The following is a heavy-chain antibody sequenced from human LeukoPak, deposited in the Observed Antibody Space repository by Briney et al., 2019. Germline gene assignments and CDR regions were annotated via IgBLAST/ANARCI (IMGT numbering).Heavy chain of an antibody. CDR3: ARGLGYGVFDP. CDR1: GYTFTSYG. J-gene: IGHJ5*02. CDR2: INVGNGNT. Sequence: ASAKVSCKASGYTFTSYGISWVRQAPGQRLEWMGWINVGNGNTKSSQKFQGRVTITRDMSASTAYMELSSLRSEDTAVYYCARGLGYGVFDPWGQGTLVTVSS. V-gene: IGHV1-3*01. D-gene: IGHD6-13*01.